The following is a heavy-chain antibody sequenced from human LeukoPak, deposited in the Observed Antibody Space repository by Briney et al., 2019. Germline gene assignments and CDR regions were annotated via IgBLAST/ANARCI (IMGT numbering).Heavy chain of an antibody. CDR3: VKDRYHKSGQGAFDI. J-gene: IGHJ3*02. CDR1: GFILDDYV. CDR2: ISRNSDRT. V-gene: IGHV3-9*01. D-gene: IGHD3-3*01. Sequence: LPGGSLRLSCAASGFILDDYVMHWVRQAPGKGLEWVSGISRNSDRTGYADSVKGRFTTSRDNAKNSLDLQMSSLRPEDTAIYYCVKDRYHKSGQGAFDIWGQGTMVTVSS.